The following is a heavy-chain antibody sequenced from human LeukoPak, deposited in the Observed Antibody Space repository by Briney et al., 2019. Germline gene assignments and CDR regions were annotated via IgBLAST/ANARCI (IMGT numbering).Heavy chain of an antibody. Sequence: SETLSLTCTVSGGSISSYYWSWIRQPPGKGLEWIGYIYYSGSTNYNPSLKSRVTISVDTSKNQFSLKLSSVTAADTAVYYCARPQSWYARAFDIWGQGTMVTVSS. CDR1: GGSISSYY. J-gene: IGHJ3*02. V-gene: IGHV4-59*12. D-gene: IGHD2-8*01. CDR3: ARPQSWYARAFDI. CDR2: IYYSGST.